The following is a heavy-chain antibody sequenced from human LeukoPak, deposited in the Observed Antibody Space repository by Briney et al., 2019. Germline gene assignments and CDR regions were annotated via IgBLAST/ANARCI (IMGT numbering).Heavy chain of an antibody. J-gene: IGHJ4*02. CDR1: GFTFSNYW. V-gene: IGHV3-7*03. CDR3: ATASPYCSGDYCRLRFDY. Sequence: PGGSLRLSCAASGFTFSNYWMNWVRQAPGKGLEWVATINEGGSEGYYMDSMKGRFTISRDNGDNSLYLQMNSLRAEDTAVYYCATASPYCSGDYCRLRFDYWGQGTLVTVSS. D-gene: IGHD3-22*01. CDR2: INEGGSEG.